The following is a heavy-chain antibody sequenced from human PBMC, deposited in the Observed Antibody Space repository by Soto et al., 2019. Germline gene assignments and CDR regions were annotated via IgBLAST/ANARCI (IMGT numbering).Heavy chain of an antibody. V-gene: IGHV1-69*13. Sequence: SVKVSCKASGGTFSSYAISWVRQAPGQGLEWMGGIIPIFGTANYAQKFQGRVTITADESTSTAYMELSSLRSEDTAVYYCASPTTVTTCGYYYYGMDVWGQGTTVTVSS. CDR1: GGTFSSYA. J-gene: IGHJ6*02. CDR2: IIPIFGTA. CDR3: ASPTTVTTCGYYYYGMDV. D-gene: IGHD4-17*01.